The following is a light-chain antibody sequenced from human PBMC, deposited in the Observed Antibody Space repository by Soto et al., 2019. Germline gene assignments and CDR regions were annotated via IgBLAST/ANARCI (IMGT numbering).Light chain of an antibody. CDR3: SSYTNGSPPYV. CDR2: EVT. Sequence: QSALTQPASVSGSPGQSITISCAGTSSDVGGYNHVSWYQHRPGNAPKRIIYEVTKRPSGVSNRFSGYKSGDTASLTISGLQDEDEADYYCSSYTNGSPPYVFGNGIKVTV. CDR1: SSDVGGYNH. J-gene: IGLJ1*01. V-gene: IGLV2-14*01.